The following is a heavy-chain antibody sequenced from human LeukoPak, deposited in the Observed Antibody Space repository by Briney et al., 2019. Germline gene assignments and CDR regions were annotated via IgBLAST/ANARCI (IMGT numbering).Heavy chain of an antibody. V-gene: IGHV4-4*09. D-gene: IGHD2-2*01. J-gene: IGHJ5*02. CDR2: IHTSGST. Sequence: PSETLSLTCTVSGGSISSYYWSWIRQPPEEGLEWIGHIHTSGSTNHNPSLKSRATISVDTSNNQFSLKLSSVTAADTAVYYCARNYCSSTSCQNWFDPWGQRTLVTVSS. CDR3: ARNYCSSTSCQNWFDP. CDR1: GGSISSYY.